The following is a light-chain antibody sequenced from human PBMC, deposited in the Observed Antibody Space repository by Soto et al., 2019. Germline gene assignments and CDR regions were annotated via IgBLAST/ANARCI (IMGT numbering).Light chain of an antibody. J-gene: IGKJ2*01. V-gene: IGKV1-5*01. CDR3: QQYRT. CDR1: QSISSW. Sequence: DIQMTQSPSTLSASVGDRVTITCRASQSISSWLAWYQQKPGKAPKLLIYDASSLESGVPSRFSGSASGTAFTLTISRLQPDDFATYYCQQYRTFGQGTKLEIK. CDR2: DAS.